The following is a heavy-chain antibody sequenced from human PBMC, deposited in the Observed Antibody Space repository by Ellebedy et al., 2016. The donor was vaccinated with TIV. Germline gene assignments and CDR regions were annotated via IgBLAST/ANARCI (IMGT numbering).Heavy chain of an antibody. CDR3: ARGRGYGARPAWGVYFDY. J-gene: IGHJ4*02. D-gene: IGHD4-17*01. V-gene: IGHV4-34*01. CDR2: INHSGST. CDR1: GGSFSGYY. Sequence: SETLSLXCAVYGGSFSGYYWSWIRQPPGKGLEWIGEINHSGSTNYNPSLKSRVTISVDTSKNQFSLKLSSVTAADTAVYYCARGRGYGARPAWGVYFDYWGQGTLVTVSS.